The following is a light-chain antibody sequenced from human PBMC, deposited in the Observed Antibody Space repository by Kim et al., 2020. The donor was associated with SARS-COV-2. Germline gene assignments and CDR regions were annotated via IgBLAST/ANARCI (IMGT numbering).Light chain of an antibody. CDR3: QACDSSTWV. CDR1: KLGDKY. V-gene: IGLV3-1*01. CDR2: QDT. Sequence: SYELTQPPSVSVSPGQTASITCFGDKLGDKYACWYQQKPGQSPVLVIYQDTKRPSGIPERFSGSNSGNTATLTISGTQAMDEADYYCQACDSSTWVFGGGTQLTVL. J-gene: IGLJ3*02.